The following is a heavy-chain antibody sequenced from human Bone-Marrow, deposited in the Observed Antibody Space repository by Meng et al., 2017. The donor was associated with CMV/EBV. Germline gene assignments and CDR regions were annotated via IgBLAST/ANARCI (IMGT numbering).Heavy chain of an antibody. J-gene: IGHJ4*02. CDR2: KKQEGSEK. V-gene: IGHV3-7*01. CDR1: GFTFSSYW. CDR3: ASTFESSGYYPGY. D-gene: IGHD3-22*01. Sequence: GGSLRLSCAASGFTFSSYWMSWVREAPGKGLEWVANKKQEGSEKYYVDSVKGRFTISRDNAKNSLYLQMNSLRAEDTAVYYGASTFESSGYYPGYWGQGTMVTVSS.